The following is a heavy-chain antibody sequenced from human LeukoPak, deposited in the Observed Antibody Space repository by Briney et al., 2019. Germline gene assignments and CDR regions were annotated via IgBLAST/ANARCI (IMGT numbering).Heavy chain of an antibody. J-gene: IGHJ4*02. CDR3: AKGLKGCSGSSCYYFFDF. Sequence: PGGSLRLSCAASGFTFSNYAMNWVRQAPGKGLEWVSSITGSGGDAYNANSVKGRFTISRDNSKNTLDLQMNSLRAEDTAVYYCAKGLKGCSGSSCYYFFDFWGQGALITVSS. CDR1: GFTFSNYA. V-gene: IGHV3-23*01. CDR2: ITGSGGDA. D-gene: IGHD2-15*01.